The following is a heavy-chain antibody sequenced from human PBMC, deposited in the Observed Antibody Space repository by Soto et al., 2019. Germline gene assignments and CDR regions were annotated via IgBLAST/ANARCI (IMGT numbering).Heavy chain of an antibody. V-gene: IGHV4-59*01. CDR1: GGSISNYY. Sequence: QVQLQESGPGLVKPSETLSLTCTVSGGSISNYYWSWIRQSPGKGLEWIGYIYYSGSTNYNPSLQSRVTTAVVTSKNQISRRLSSVTGADTAVYDCARGGRGTGRGLDCWGQGTLVTVSS. CDR2: IYYSGST. J-gene: IGHJ4*02. D-gene: IGHD1-1*01. CDR3: ARGGRGTGRGLDC.